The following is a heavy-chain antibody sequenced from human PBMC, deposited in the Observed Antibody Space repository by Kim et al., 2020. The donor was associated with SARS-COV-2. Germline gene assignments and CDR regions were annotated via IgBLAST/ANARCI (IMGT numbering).Heavy chain of an antibody. CDR1: GGSFSGYY. Sequence: SETLSLTCAVYGGSFSGYYWSWIRQPPGKGLEWIGEINHSGSTNYNPSLKSRVTISADTSKNQFSLKLSSVTAADTAVYYCARGKGVAVAGYVPPFDYWGQGTLVTVSS. V-gene: IGHV4-34*01. D-gene: IGHD6-19*01. CDR3: ARGKGVAVAGYVPPFDY. J-gene: IGHJ4*02. CDR2: INHSGST.